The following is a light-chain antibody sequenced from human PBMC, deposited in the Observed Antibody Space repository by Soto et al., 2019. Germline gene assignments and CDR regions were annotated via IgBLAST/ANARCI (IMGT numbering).Light chain of an antibody. Sequence: DIQMTQSPSSLSASVGDRVTITCRASQGISNYLAWYQQKPGKVPKLLIYAASTLQSGVPSRFSGSGSGTAFSLTISSLQPADVLTTYCQKYNSAHRTFGQGTKVEIK. V-gene: IGKV1-27*01. CDR3: QKYNSAHRT. CDR2: AAS. CDR1: QGISNY. J-gene: IGKJ1*01.